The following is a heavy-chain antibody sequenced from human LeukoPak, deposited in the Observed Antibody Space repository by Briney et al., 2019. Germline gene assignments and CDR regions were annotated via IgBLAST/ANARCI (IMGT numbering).Heavy chain of an antibody. J-gene: IGHJ4*02. CDR1: GYTFTSYY. CDR2: INPSGGST. CDR3: ARWIGIAAAGTYHPRLDY. V-gene: IGHV1-46*01. D-gene: IGHD6-13*01. Sequence: GASVKVSCKASGYTFTSYYMHWVRQAPGQGLEWMGIINPSGGSTSYAQKFQGRVTMTRDTSTSTVYMELSSLRSEDTAVYYCARWIGIAAAGTYHPRLDYWGQGTLVTVSS.